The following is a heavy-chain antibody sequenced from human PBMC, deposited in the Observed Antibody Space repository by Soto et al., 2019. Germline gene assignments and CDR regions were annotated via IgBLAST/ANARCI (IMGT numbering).Heavy chain of an antibody. J-gene: IGHJ4*02. CDR2: IVVASGYA. D-gene: IGHD6-19*01. CDR1: GFTFSHSA. Sequence: QVQLAQSGPEVTKPGTSMNLSCKPSGFTFSHSAMQWVRQARGQRPEGIGWIVVASGYANLAPKFQQRVVMTRDMTTRTADMEVSSLKSDARAVYFCAADVIAVAGDFDYWGQGTLVAVSS. CDR3: AADVIAVAGDFDY. V-gene: IGHV1-58*02.